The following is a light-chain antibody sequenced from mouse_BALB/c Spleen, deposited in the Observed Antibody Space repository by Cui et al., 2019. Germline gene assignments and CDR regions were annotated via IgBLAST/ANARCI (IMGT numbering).Light chain of an antibody. V-gene: IGKV6-15*01. CDR1: KNVGTN. J-gene: IGKJ5*01. Sequence: DIVITNAQKCKSTSVADRVGITCKASKNVGTNVAWYQQKPGQSPKALIYSASYRYSGVPDRFTGSGSGTDFTLTISNMQSEDFAEYYCQQYSSYPLTFGAGTKLELK. CDR3: QQYSSYPLT. CDR2: SAS.